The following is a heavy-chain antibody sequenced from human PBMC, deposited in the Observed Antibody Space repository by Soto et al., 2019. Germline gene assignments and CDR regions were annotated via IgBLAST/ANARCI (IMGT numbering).Heavy chain of an antibody. CDR3: ARHITMDPLLVY. D-gene: IGHD3-10*01. J-gene: IGHJ4*02. V-gene: IGHV3-53*01. CDR1: GFTVSSNY. Sequence: EVQLVESGGGLIQPGGSLRLSCAVSGFTVSSNYMSWVRQAPGKGLEWVSVIYSGGSTYYADSVKGRFTISRDNSKSTLYLQMNSLRDEDTAVYYCARHITMDPLLVYWGQGTLVTVSS. CDR2: IYSGGST.